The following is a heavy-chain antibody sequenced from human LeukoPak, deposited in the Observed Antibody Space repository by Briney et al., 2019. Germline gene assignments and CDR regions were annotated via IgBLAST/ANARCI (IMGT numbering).Heavy chain of an antibody. J-gene: IGHJ3*02. V-gene: IGHV3-23*01. CDR2: TSASGGST. CDR3: ANPVGYGDAFDI. Sequence: PGGSLRLSCAGSGFTFSRYSMTWVRQAPGKGLEWVSGTSASGGSTYYADSVKGRFTISRDNSKNTLYLQMNSLRAEDTAVYYCANPVGYGDAFDIWGQGTMVTVSS. D-gene: IGHD5-12*01. CDR1: GFTFSRYS.